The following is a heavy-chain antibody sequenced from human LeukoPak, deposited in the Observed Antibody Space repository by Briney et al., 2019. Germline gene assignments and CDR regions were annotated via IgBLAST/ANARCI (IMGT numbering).Heavy chain of an antibody. D-gene: IGHD6-13*01. CDR2: INQDGSEK. J-gene: IGHJ4*02. CDR3: ARVYLSQQLVPGLDY. V-gene: IGHV3-7*03. CDR1: GFPFSTFW. Sequence: GGSLRLSCAVSGFPFSTFWMSWVRQAPGKGLEWVANINQDGSEKYYVDSVRGRFAISRDNAKNSLYLQMNSLRAEDTALYYCARVYLSQQLVPGLDYWGQGTLVTVSS.